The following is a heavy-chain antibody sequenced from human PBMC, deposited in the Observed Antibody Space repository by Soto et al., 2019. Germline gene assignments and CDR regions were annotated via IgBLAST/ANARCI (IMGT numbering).Heavy chain of an antibody. CDR3: ARASTDSSGAFDI. J-gene: IGHJ4*02. CDR1: GYTFTGYY. Sequence: ASVKVSCKASGYTFTGYYMHWVRQAPGQGLEWMGWINPNSGGTNYAQKFQGRVTMTRDTSISTAYMELSRLRSDDTAVYYCARASTDSSGAFDIWGQGTPVTVSS. V-gene: IGHV1-2*02. CDR2: INPNSGGT. D-gene: IGHD3-22*01.